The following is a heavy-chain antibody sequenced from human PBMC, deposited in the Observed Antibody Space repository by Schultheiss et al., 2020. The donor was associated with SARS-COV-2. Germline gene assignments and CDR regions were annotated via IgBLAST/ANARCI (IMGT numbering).Heavy chain of an antibody. CDR3: AKPRRGS. V-gene: IGHV4-59*08. CDR1: GASISSYY. J-gene: IGHJ4*02. D-gene: IGHD3-16*01. Sequence: SQTLSLTCSVSGASISSYYWSWVRQPPGRGLEWIGEINHSGSTNYNPSLKSRVTISVDKSKNQFSLKLSSVTAADTAVYYCAKPRRGSWGQGTLVTVSS. CDR2: INHSGST.